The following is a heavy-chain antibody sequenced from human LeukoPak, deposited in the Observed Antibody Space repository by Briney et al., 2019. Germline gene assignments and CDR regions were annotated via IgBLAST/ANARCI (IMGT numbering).Heavy chain of an antibody. V-gene: IGHV3-21*01. CDR3: ARVVATIKGNNWFDP. Sequence: GGSLRLSCAASGFTFRTYAMNWVRQAPGKGLEWVSSISDSTTYIYYADSVKGRFTISRDNAKNSLYLQMNSLRAEDTAVYYCARVVATIKGNNWFDPWGQGTLVTVSS. J-gene: IGHJ5*02. CDR2: ISDSTTYI. D-gene: IGHD5-12*01. CDR1: GFTFRTYA.